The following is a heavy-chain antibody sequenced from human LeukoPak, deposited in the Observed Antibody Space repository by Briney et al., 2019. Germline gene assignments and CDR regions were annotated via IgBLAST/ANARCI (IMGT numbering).Heavy chain of an antibody. J-gene: IGHJ3*02. D-gene: IGHD3-10*01. Sequence: GGSLRLSCAASGFTFSSYTMNLFRQAPGKGRGLVSSIHSRISYIYYANSVKGRFTISRDNAESSLYLQMNSLRAEDTAVYYCARNTWFGEGIDAFDIWGQGTMVTVSS. V-gene: IGHV3-21*01. CDR2: IHSRISYI. CDR1: GFTFSSYT. CDR3: ARNTWFGEGIDAFDI.